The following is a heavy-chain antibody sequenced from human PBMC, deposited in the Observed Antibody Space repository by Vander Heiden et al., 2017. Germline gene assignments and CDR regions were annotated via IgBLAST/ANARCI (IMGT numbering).Heavy chain of an antibody. V-gene: IGHV3-23*01. J-gene: IGHJ4*02. CDR3: ARDLFLWYFDY. CDR1: GFTFITYA. CDR2: INNSGGSK. D-gene: IGHD2-15*01. Sequence: EVQLLESGGGLVQPGGSLRPSCAASGFTFITYAMSWVRQAPGKGLEWVSTINNSGGSKYYADSVRGRFTISRDSSKNMLYLQMNSLRAEDTAVYYCARDLFLWYFDYWGQGTLVTVSS.